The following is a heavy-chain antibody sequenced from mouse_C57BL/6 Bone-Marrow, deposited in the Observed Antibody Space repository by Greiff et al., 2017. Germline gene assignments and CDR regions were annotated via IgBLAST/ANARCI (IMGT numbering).Heavy chain of an antibody. D-gene: IGHD1-1*01. CDR1: GYTFTNSG. V-gene: IGHV1-81*01. CDR2: IYPTNGNT. J-gene: IGHJ2*01. Sequence: VQRVQSVAELARPGASVKLSCTASGYTFTNSGISWVKQRPEQGLEWIGKIYPTNGNTYYTAKFKGKATITADTSSNTAYMELSSLTSEDSAVYYCARGTTVGCLDDWGIGTTLTVCS. CDR3: ARGTTVGCLDD.